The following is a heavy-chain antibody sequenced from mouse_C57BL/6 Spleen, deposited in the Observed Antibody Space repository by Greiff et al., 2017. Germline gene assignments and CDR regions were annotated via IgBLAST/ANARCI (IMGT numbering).Heavy chain of an antibody. Sequence: VQLQQSGAELVKPGASVKISCKASGYAFSSYWMNWVKQRPGKGLEWIGQIYPGDGDTNYNGKFKGKATLTADKSSSTAYMQLSSLTSEDSAVYFCARSSYYGSRGDWYFDVWGTGTTVTVSS. D-gene: IGHD1-1*01. V-gene: IGHV1-80*01. CDR1: GYAFSSYW. CDR3: ARSSYYGSRGDWYFDV. CDR2: IYPGDGDT. J-gene: IGHJ1*03.